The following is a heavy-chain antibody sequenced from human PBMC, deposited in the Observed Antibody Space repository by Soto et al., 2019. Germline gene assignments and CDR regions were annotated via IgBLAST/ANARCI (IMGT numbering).Heavy chain of an antibody. CDR1: GGSISSYY. D-gene: IGHD3-10*01. CDR3: ARSVYGDWFDP. CDR2: IYYSGST. V-gene: IGHV4-59*01. J-gene: IGHJ5*02. Sequence: PSETLSLTCTVSGGSISSYYWSWLRQPPGKGLEWIGYIYYSGSTNYNPSLKSRVTISVDTSKNQFSLKLSSVTAAGTAVYYCARSVYGDWFDPWGQGTLVTVSS.